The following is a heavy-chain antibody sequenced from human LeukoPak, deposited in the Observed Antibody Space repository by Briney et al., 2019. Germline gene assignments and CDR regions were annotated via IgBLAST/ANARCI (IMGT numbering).Heavy chain of an antibody. V-gene: IGHV3-48*01. J-gene: IGHJ4*02. CDR2: ISSSSSTI. Sequence: GGSLRLSCAASGFTFSSYSMNWVRQAPGKGLEWDSYISSSSSTIYYADSVKGRFTISRDNAKNSLYLQMNSLRAEDTAVYYCARSNYDFWSGYYTEGGYFDYWGQGTLVTVSS. CDR3: ARSNYDFWSGYYTEGGYFDY. D-gene: IGHD3-3*01. CDR1: GFTFSSYS.